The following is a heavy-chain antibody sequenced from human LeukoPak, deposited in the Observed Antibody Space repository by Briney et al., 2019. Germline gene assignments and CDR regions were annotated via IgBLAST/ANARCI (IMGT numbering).Heavy chain of an antibody. CDR1: GGTFSSYA. Sequence: SVKVSCKASGGTFSSYAISWVRQAPGQGLEWMGGIIPIFGTANYAQKFQGRVAITADESTSTAYMELSSLRSEDTAVYYCARDAQNYYDSSGYYPTTFQHWGQGTLVTVSS. J-gene: IGHJ1*01. CDR3: ARDAQNYYDSSGYYPTTFQH. CDR2: IIPIFGTA. D-gene: IGHD3-22*01. V-gene: IGHV1-69*13.